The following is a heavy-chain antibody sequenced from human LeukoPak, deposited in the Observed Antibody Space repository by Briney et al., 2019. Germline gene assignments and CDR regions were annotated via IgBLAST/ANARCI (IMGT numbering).Heavy chain of an antibody. CDR3: ARGFSSIIAALDY. CDR2: INHSGST. Sequence: SETLSLTCTVSGGSISSYYWSWIRQPPGKGLEWIGEINHSGSTNYNPSLKSRVTISVDTSKNQFSLKLSSVTAADTAVYYCARGFSSIIAALDYWGQGTLVTVSS. D-gene: IGHD6-13*01. J-gene: IGHJ4*02. V-gene: IGHV4-34*01. CDR1: GGSISSYY.